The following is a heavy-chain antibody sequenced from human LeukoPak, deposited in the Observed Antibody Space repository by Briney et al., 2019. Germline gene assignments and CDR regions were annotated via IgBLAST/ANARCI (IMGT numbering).Heavy chain of an antibody. V-gene: IGHV1-2*02. Sequence: GPVKVSCKTSGYSFTDYYMHWVRQDPGQGLEWMGWINPNSGGTSSAQKFQGRVTMTRDTSITTVYMEVSWLTSDDTAIYYCARADRLDGGSYLIGPWGQGTLVTVSS. J-gene: IGHJ5*02. CDR2: INPNSGGT. D-gene: IGHD2-21*01. CDR3: ARADRLDGGSYLIGP. CDR1: GYSFTDYY.